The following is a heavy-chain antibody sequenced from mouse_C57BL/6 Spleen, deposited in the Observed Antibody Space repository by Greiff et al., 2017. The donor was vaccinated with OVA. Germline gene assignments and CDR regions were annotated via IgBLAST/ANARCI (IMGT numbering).Heavy chain of an antibody. CDR3: ARREAPYTFDY. Sequence: VKLQQPGAELVKPGASVKLSCKASGYTFTSYWMHWVKQRPGQGLEWIGMIHPNSGSTNYNEKFKSKATLTVDKSSSTAYMQLSSLTSEDSAVYYCARREAPYTFDYWGQGTTLTVSS. J-gene: IGHJ2*01. V-gene: IGHV1-64*01. CDR1: GYTFTSYW. CDR2: IHPNSGST.